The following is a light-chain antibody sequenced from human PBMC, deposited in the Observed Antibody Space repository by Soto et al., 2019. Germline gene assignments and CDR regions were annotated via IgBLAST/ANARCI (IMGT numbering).Light chain of an antibody. V-gene: IGLV2-14*01. CDR2: EVN. J-gene: IGLJ1*01. CDR1: SSDVAFYNH. Sequence: QSALTQPASVSGSPGQSITISCTGTSSDVAFYNHVSWYQQHPGKAPKLLIYEVNNRPSGVSHRFSGSKSGNTASLTISGLQADDEADFYCSSYTGSPTPIYVFGTGTKVTVL. CDR3: SSYTGSPTPIYV.